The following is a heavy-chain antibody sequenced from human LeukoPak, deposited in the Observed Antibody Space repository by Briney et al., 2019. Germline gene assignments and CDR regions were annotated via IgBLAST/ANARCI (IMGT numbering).Heavy chain of an antibody. Sequence: GGSLRLSCAASGFTVSSNYMSWVRQVPGKRLEWVSVIYSGGSTYHADSVKDRFTISRDSSKNTLYLQMNALRAEDTAVYYCARDHYGSSDYYYFDHWGQGTLVTVSS. J-gene: IGHJ4*02. CDR2: IYSGGST. CDR1: GFTVSSNY. V-gene: IGHV3-66*01. D-gene: IGHD3-22*01. CDR3: ARDHYGSSDYYYFDH.